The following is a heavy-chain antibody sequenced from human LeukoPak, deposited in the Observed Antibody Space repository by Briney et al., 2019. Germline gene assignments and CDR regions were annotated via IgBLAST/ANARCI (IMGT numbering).Heavy chain of an antibody. V-gene: IGHV4-34*01. J-gene: IGHJ4*02. Sequence: PSETLCLTCAVYGGSFSGYYRNWIRQPPGKGLEWIGEINDSGSTNYNPSLKSRVTISVDASKNQFSLKLSSVTAADTAVYYCARQGHSAYEILDYWGQGTLVTVSS. CDR3: ARQGHSAYEILDY. CDR2: INDSGST. D-gene: IGHD5-12*01. CDR1: GGSFSGYY.